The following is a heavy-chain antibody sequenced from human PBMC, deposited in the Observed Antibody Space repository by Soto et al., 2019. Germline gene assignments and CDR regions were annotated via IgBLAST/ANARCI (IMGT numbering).Heavy chain of an antibody. CDR1: GGSVSSGSYY. D-gene: IGHD2-15*01. J-gene: IGHJ6*02. Sequence: PSEPLSLTCTVSGGSVSSGSYYWSWIRQPPGKGLEWIGYIYYSGSTNYNPSLKSRVTISVDTSKNQFSLKLSSVTAAYTAVYYCAVVAATRAEQMDVWGQGTTVTVSS. V-gene: IGHV4-61*01. CDR3: AVVAATRAEQMDV. CDR2: IYYSGST.